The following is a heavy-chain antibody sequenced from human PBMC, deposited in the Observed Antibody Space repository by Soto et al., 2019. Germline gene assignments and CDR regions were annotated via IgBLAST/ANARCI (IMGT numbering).Heavy chain of an antibody. V-gene: IGHV3-30*18. CDR1: GLTFSSYG. CDR3: ANAYCSSASCFIDY. J-gene: IGHJ4*02. Sequence: PGGSLRLSCAASGLTFSSYGMHWVRQAPGKGLEWVAVISYDGSNKYYADSVKGRFTISRDNSKNTLYVQMNSLRTEDTAVYYCANAYCSSASCFIDYWGQGTLVTVSS. CDR2: ISYDGSNK. D-gene: IGHD2-2*01.